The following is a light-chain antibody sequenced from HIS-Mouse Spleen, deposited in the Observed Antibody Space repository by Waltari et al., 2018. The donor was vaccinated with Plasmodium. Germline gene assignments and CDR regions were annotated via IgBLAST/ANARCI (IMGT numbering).Light chain of an antibody. J-gene: IGKJ2*01. CDR2: KVS. CDR3: MQGTHFSLRP. Sequence: VVMTQSPLSLPVTLGQPASISCRSSQSLVHSDGNTYWNWFQQRPGQCPRRLIYKVSDRDSGVPDRFSGSGSGTDVTLKISSVEAEDVGVYYCMQGTHFSLRPFGQGTKLEIK. V-gene: IGKV2-30*02. CDR1: QSLVHSDGNTY.